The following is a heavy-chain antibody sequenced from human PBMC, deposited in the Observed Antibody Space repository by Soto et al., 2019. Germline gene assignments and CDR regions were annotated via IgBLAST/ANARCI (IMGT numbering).Heavy chain of an antibody. D-gene: IGHD1-1*01. CDR3: ARDRDWNYVDY. CDR1: GFTFSIFA. J-gene: IGHJ4*02. V-gene: IGHV3-30-3*01. Sequence: GGSLRLSCAASGFTFSIFAMHWVRQAPGKGLGWVALISYDGSNKYYADSVKGRFTISRDNSKNTLYLQMNSLRAEDTAVYYCARDRDWNYVDYWGQGTLVTVSS. CDR2: ISYDGSNK.